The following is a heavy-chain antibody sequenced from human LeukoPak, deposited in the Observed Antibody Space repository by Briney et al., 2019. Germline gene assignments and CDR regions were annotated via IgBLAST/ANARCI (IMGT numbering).Heavy chain of an antibody. CDR3: ARQISSGWTTDAFDI. D-gene: IGHD6-19*01. J-gene: IGHJ3*02. CDR2: VYSSGTT. Sequence: PSETLSLTCTVSGGPISSYFWSWIRQPAGKGLEWIGHVYSSGTTNYNPSLKSRFTLSVDTSKNQFSLRPTSVTAADTAVYFCARQISSGWTTDAFDIWGQGTLVTVSS. CDR1: GGPISSYF. V-gene: IGHV4-4*07.